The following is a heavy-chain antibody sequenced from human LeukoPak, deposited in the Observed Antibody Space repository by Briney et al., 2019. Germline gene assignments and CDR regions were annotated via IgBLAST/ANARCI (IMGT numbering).Heavy chain of an antibody. CDR3: TRIRGYSAYDFNY. V-gene: IGHV3-74*01. D-gene: IGHD5-12*01. J-gene: IGHJ4*02. CDR1: GFTFSTYF. CDR2: INGDGIST. Sequence: GGSLRLSCAASGFTFSTYFMHWVRQAPGKGLVWVSRINGDGISTTYADSVIGRFTISRDNAKNTLYLQMNSLRAEDTALYYCTRIRGYSAYDFNYWGQGTLVTVSS.